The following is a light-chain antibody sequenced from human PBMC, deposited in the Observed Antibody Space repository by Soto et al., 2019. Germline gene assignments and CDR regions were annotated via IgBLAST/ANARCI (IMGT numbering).Light chain of an antibody. V-gene: IGLV1-36*01. Sequence: QSVLTQPPSVSEAPRQRVTISCSGSSSNIGNNAVNWYQQLPGKAPKLLIYYDDLLPSGVSDRFSGSKSGTSASLAISGLQSEDEADYYCAAWDDSPNRVVFGGGTKVTVL. CDR1: SSNIGNNA. CDR3: AAWDDSPNRVV. J-gene: IGLJ2*01. CDR2: YDD.